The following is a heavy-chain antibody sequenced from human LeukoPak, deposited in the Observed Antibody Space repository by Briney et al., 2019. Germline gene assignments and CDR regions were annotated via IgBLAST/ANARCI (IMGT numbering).Heavy chain of an antibody. CDR2: INHSGST. Sequence: SETLSLTCAVYGGSFSGYYWSWIRQPPGKGLEWIGEINHSGSTNYNPSLKSRVTISVDTSKNQFSLKLSSVTAADTAVYYCARGRGKTVDYWGQGTLVTVSS. V-gene: IGHV4-34*01. CDR3: ARGRGKTVDY. CDR1: GGSFSGYY. J-gene: IGHJ4*02.